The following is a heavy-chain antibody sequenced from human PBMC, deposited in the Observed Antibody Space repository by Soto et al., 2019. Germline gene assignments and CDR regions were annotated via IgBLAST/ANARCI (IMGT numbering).Heavy chain of an antibody. CDR1: GFTFSDHY. CDR2: SRNKANSYTT. J-gene: IGHJ4*02. D-gene: IGHD1-1*01. Sequence: EVQLVESGGGLVQPGGSLRLSCAVSGFTFSDHYMDWVRQAPGKGLEWVGRSRNKANSYTTEYAASVKGRFTILRDDSENSLYLQMDSLKTEDTAVYFCIRPMTGTTRGFDYWGQGTLVTVSS. CDR3: IRPMTGTTRGFDY. V-gene: IGHV3-72*01.